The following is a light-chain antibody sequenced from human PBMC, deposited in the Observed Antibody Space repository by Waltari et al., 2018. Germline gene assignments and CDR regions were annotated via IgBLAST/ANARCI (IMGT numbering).Light chain of an antibody. CDR2: WAS. CDR1: QSVLYSSNNKNY. V-gene: IGKV4-1*01. J-gene: IGKJ4*01. CDR3: QQYYTSPQLT. Sequence: DIAMTQPPESLAVSLGARSTLNSKDSQSVLYSSNNKNYLAWYQQKPGHPPKLLIYWASTRESGVPDRFSGSGSGTDFTLTISSLQAEDVAVYYCQQYYTSPQLTFGGGTKVEIK.